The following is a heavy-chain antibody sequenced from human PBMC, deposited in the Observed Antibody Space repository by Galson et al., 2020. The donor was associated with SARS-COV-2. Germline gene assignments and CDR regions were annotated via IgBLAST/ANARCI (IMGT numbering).Heavy chain of an antibody. D-gene: IGHD6-19*01. CDR2: LSTGDGNPI. V-gene: IGHV3-48*03. Sequence: GGSLRLSCAASGFTFSSYEMNWVRQAPGKGLEWVSYLSTGDGNPIYYAGSVKGRFTISRDNAHNSLYLQMNSLRAEDTAIYYCARIAVSGASPFFDYWGQGTLVTVSS. CDR1: GFTFSSYE. CDR3: ARIAVSGASPFFDY. J-gene: IGHJ4*02.